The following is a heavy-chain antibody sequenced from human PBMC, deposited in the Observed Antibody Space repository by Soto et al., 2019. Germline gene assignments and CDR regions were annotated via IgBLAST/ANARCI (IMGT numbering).Heavy chain of an antibody. V-gene: IGHV2-5*02. D-gene: IGHD3-16*01. CDR3: AHRRRGSYFDY. CDR2: IYWDYDK. Sequence: QITLKESGPPLVKPTQTLTLTCTFSGFSLSTSGVGVGWIRQPPGKALEWLALIYWDYDKRYRPSLKRRLTITNDTSKHQLVLTITNMDPVDTATYYCAHRRRGSYFDYWGQGTLVTVSS. J-gene: IGHJ4*02. CDR1: GFSLSTSGVG.